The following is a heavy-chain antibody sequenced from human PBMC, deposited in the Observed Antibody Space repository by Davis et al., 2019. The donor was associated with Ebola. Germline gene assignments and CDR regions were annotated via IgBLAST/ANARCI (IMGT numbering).Heavy chain of an antibody. Sequence: PSETLSLTCAVYGGSFSGYYWSWIRQPPGKGLEWIGSIYYSGSTYYNPSLKSRVTISVDTSKNQFSLKLSSVTAADTAVYYCQSSSWSHDAFDIWGQGTMVTVSS. CDR3: QSSSWSHDAFDI. D-gene: IGHD6-13*01. V-gene: IGHV4-34*01. J-gene: IGHJ3*02. CDR2: IYYSGST. CDR1: GGSFSGYY.